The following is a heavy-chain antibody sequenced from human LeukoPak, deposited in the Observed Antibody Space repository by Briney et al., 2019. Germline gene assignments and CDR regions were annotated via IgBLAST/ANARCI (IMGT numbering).Heavy chain of an antibody. J-gene: IGHJ4*02. CDR2: IYNSGNT. D-gene: IGHD3-22*01. Sequence: SETLPITCRASGGPIGPYSWDWMRQPPGKRMEWMGNIYNSGNTNYNPSLKSRVTISVDTSKNQSSLKLSSVTAADTAVYYCVREKYFYDSSGSFDYWGPGTLVTVSS. V-gene: IGHV4-59*01. CDR1: GGPIGPYS. CDR3: VREKYFYDSSGSFDY.